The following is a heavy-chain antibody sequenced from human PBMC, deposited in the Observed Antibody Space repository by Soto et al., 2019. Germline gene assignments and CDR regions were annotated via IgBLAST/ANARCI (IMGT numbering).Heavy chain of an antibody. D-gene: IGHD1-26*01. CDR3: ARGGSLYWYFDL. CDR1: GYTFTSYA. V-gene: IGHV1-3*01. J-gene: IGHJ2*01. CDR2: INAGNGNT. Sequence: QVQLVQSGAEVKKPGASVKVSCKASGYTFTSYAMHWVRQAPGQRLEWMGWINAGNGNTKYSQKXXGXXTITRDTSASTAYMELSSLRSEDTAVYYGARGGSLYWYFDLWGRGTLVTVSS.